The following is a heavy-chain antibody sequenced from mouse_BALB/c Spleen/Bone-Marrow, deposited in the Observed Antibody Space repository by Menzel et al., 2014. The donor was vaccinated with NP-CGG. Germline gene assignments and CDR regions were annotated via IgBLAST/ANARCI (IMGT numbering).Heavy chain of an antibody. J-gene: IGHJ4*01. Sequence: EVQLQQSGAEIVRPGALVKLSCKASGFNIKDYYMQWVKQRPEQGLEWIGWIDPENGNTIYDPKFQGKASITADTSSTTAYLQLSSLTSGDTAVYYCARGDGYAMDYWGQGTSVTVSS. CDR2: IDPENGNT. V-gene: IGHV14-1*02. CDR3: ARGDGYAMDY. CDR1: GFNIKDYY.